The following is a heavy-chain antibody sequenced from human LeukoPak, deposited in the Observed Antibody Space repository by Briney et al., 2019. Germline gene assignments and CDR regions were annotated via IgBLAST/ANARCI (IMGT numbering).Heavy chain of an antibody. Sequence: SETLSLTCAVYGGSFSGYYWSWIRQPPGKGLEWIGEINHSGSTNYNPSLKSRVTISVDRSKNQFSLKLSSVTAADTAVYYCAREDYGGNSGFDYWGQGTLVTVSS. CDR2: INHSGST. D-gene: IGHD4-17*01. J-gene: IGHJ4*02. CDR3: AREDYGGNSGFDY. V-gene: IGHV4-34*01. CDR1: GGSFSGYY.